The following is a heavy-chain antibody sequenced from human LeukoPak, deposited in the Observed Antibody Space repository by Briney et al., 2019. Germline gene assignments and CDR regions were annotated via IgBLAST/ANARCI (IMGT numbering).Heavy chain of an antibody. CDR2: ISSDGSNT. CDR1: GFTFNRYW. J-gene: IGHJ4*02. Sequence: GGSLRLSCAASGFTFNRYWMHWVRQAQGKGLVWVSRISSDGSNTDYADSVKGRFTISRDNAENTLYLQMDSLTAEDTAVYYCVSRNYGSSPFDYWGQGTLVTVSS. D-gene: IGHD4-17*01. CDR3: VSRNYGSSPFDY. V-gene: IGHV3-74*01.